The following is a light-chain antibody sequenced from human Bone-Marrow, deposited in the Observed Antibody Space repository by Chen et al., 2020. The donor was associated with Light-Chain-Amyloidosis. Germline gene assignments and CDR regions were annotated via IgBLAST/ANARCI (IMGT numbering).Light chain of an antibody. V-gene: IGLV2-14*01. CDR3: SSYTSSSTLLVV. CDR1: SSDVGGYNY. Sequence: QSALTQPASVSGSPGQSITISCTGTSSDVGGYNYVSWYQQHPGKAPKLMIYDVSNRPSGVSNRFSGSRSGNTASRTISGLQAEDEADYYCSSYTSSSTLLVVFGGGTKLTVL. J-gene: IGLJ2*01. CDR2: DVS.